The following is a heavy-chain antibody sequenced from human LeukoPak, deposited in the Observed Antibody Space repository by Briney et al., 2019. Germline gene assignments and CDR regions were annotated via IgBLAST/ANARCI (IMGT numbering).Heavy chain of an antibody. CDR1: GYTFTSYG. D-gene: IGHD6-19*01. J-gene: IGHJ3*02. CDR3: ARGSGAVAGLQGDAFDI. CDR2: ISAYNGNT. Sequence: GASVKVSCKASGYTFTSYGISWVRQAPGQGLEWMGWISAYNGNTNYAQKLQARVTMTTDTSTSTAYMELRSLRSDDTAVYYCARGSGAVAGLQGDAFDIWGQGTMVTVSS. V-gene: IGHV1-18*01.